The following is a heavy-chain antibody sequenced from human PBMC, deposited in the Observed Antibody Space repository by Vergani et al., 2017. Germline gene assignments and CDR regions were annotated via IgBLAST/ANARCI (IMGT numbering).Heavy chain of an antibody. J-gene: IGHJ3*02. CDR2: IRSKANSYAT. D-gene: IGHD2-15*01. V-gene: IGHV3-73*02. CDR1: GFTFSGSA. CDR3: TRHRAEYCSGGSCYRRVAFDI. Sequence: EVQLVESGGGLVQPGGSLKLSCAASGFTFSGSAMHWVRQASGKGLEWVGRIRSKANSYATAYAASVKGRFTISRDDSKNTAYLQMNSLKTEDTAVYYCTRHRAEYCSGGSCYRRVAFDIWDQGTMVTVSS.